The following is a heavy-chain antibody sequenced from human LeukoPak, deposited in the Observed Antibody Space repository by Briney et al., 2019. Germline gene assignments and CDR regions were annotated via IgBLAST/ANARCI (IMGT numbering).Heavy chain of an antibody. D-gene: IGHD5-12*01. CDR3: AKGARFYSDYVNY. Sequence: PGGSLRLSCAASGFTFSSYAMSWVRQAPGKGLEWVSCISGNDDTTYYAESVRGRFAISRDNSKNILYLQMNSPRAEETATYYCAKGARFYSDYVNYWGQGTLVTVSS. J-gene: IGHJ4*02. CDR1: GFTFSSYA. V-gene: IGHV3-23*01. CDR2: ISGNDDTT.